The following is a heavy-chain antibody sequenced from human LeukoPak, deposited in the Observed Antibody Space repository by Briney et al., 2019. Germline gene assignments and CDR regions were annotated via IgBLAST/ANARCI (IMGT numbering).Heavy chain of an antibody. Sequence: ASVKVSCKASGYTFTSYAMHWVRQAPGQRLEWMGWINAGNGNTKYSQKFQGRVTITRDTSASTAYMELSSLRSEDTAVYYCARTRVVLAAAGTAEYFQHWGQGTLVTVSS. J-gene: IGHJ1*01. CDR3: ARTRVVLAAAGTAEYFQH. CDR2: INAGNGNT. CDR1: GYTFTSYA. D-gene: IGHD6-13*01. V-gene: IGHV1-3*01.